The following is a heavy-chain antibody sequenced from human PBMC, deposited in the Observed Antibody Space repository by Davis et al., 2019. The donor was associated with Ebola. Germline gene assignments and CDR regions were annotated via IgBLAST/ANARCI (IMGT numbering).Heavy chain of an antibody. J-gene: IGHJ3*02. CDR2: VYHDGTT. V-gene: IGHV4-4*02. D-gene: IGHD3-22*01. CDR1: GDSITSSNY. CDR3: ARAQYYYDSSGYYLDAFDI. Sequence: MPGGSLRLSCAVSGDSITSSNYWSWVRQSPGKGLEWIGEVYHDGTTNYSPSLKSRVTISVDTSKNQFSLKLSSVTAADTAVYYCARAQYYYDSSGYYLDAFDIWGRGTMVTVSS.